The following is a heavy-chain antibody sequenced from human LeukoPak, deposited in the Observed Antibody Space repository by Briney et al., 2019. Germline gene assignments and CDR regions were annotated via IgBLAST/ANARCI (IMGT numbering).Heavy chain of an antibody. V-gene: IGHV4-39*07. D-gene: IGHD3-22*01. CDR3: ARMDSSGSPYYFDY. CDR2: IYYSGST. J-gene: IGHJ4*02. Sequence: PSETLSLTCTVSGGSISSSSYYWGWIRQPPGKGLEWIGSIYYSGSTYYNPSLKSRVTISVDTSKNQFSLKLSSVTAADTAVYYCARMDSSGSPYYFDYWGQGTLVTVSS. CDR1: GGSISSSSYY.